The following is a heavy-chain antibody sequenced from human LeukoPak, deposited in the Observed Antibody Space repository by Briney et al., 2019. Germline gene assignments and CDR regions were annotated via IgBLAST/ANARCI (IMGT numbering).Heavy chain of an antibody. V-gene: IGHV3-30*18. J-gene: IGHJ6*02. CDR3: AKAGGVDRQFYYYYGMDV. D-gene: IGHD1-26*01. CDR2: ISYDGSNK. CDR1: GFTFSSYG. Sequence: LRLSCAASGFTFSSYGMHWVRQAPGKGLEWVAVISYDGSNKYYADSVKGRFTISRDNSENTLYLQMNSLRAEDTAVYYCAKAGGVDRQFYYYYGMDVWGQGTTVTVSS.